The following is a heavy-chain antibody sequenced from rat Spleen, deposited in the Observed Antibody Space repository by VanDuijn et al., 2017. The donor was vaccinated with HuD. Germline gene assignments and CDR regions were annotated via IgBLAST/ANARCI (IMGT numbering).Heavy chain of an antibody. CDR2: IWNTGAT. CDR3: ARGYGGYSELGGFAY. V-gene: IGHV2-41*01. Sequence: QVQLKESGPGLVQPSQTLSLSCTVAGFSLTTYNVHWLRQPPGKGLEWMGVIWNTGATRYISALKSRLSISKDTSKSQVLLKMNSLQTEDIATYYCARGYGGYSELGGFAYWGQGTLVTVSS. CDR1: GFSLTTYN. J-gene: IGHJ3*01. D-gene: IGHD1-11*01.